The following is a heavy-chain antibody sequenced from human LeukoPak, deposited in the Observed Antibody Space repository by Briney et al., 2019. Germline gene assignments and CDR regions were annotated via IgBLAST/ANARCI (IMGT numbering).Heavy chain of an antibody. Sequence: SSQTLSLTCTVSGGSISSSSYYWGWIRQPPGKGLEWIGSIYYSGSTYYNPSLKSRVTISVDTSKNQFSLKLSSVTAADTAVYYRARLGVAGNWFDPWGQGTLVTVSS. J-gene: IGHJ5*02. CDR3: ARLGVAGNWFDP. CDR2: IYYSGST. V-gene: IGHV4-39*01. CDR1: GGSISSSSYY. D-gene: IGHD6-19*01.